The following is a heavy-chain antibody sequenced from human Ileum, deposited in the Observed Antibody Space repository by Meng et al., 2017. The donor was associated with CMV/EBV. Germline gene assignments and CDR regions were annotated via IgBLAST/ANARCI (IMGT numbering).Heavy chain of an antibody. CDR1: TVSSNSAA. J-gene: IGHJ5*02. D-gene: IGHD1-7*01. CDR2: TYYRSKWYK. V-gene: IGHV6-1*01. CDR3: ARVSRWNYAADWFDP. Sequence: TVSSNSAAWNWIRQSPSRGLEWLGRTYYRSKWYKDYALSVKSRITIDPDTSKNQFSLQLNSVTPEDTAVYYCARVSRWNYAADWFDPWGQGTLVTVSS.